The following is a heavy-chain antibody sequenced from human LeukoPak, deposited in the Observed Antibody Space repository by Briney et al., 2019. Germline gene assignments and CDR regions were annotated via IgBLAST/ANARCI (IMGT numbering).Heavy chain of an antibody. J-gene: IGHJ6*02. CDR3: ARDQPPPYSSGWYENYYYYGMDV. V-gene: IGHV4-59*12. D-gene: IGHD6-19*01. Sequence: ETLSLTCTVSGGSISSYYWSWIRQPPGKGLEWIGYIYYSGSTNYNPSLKSRVTISVDKSKNQFSLKLSSVTAADTAVYYCARDQPPPYSSGWYENYYYYGMDVWGQGTTVTVSS. CDR2: IYYSGST. CDR1: GGSISSYY.